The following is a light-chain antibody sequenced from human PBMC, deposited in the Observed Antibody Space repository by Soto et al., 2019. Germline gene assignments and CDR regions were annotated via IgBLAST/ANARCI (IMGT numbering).Light chain of an antibody. CDR1: QGVDSD. CDR3: QQSYSTLVLT. V-gene: IGKV1-39*01. Sequence: IQMTQSPSSLSASVGERVTITCRASQGVDSDLSWYQQKPGKAPKLLIYAASSLHSGVPTRFRGSGSGPHFTLTISSLQPEDVATYYCQQSYSTLVLTFGGGTKVGLK. CDR2: AAS. J-gene: IGKJ4*01.